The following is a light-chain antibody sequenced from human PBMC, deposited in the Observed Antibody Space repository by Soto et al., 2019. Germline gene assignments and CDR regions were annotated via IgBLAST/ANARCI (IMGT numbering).Light chain of an antibody. CDR1: QYISNY. V-gene: IGKV1-33*01. J-gene: IGKJ4*01. CDR3: QHYQTLPLT. Sequence: DIQMTQSPSSLSASVGDRVTITCQASQYISNYLNWYQQKPGKAPKLLIYDASNLETGVPSRFNGSGSGTDVTLTINSLQPGDIATYYCQHYQTLPLTFGGGTKVEIK. CDR2: DAS.